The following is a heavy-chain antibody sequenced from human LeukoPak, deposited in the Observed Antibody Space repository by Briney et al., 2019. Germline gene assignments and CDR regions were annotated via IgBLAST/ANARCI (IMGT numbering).Heavy chain of an antibody. CDR1: GFTFSSYG. D-gene: IGHD3-9*01. J-gene: IGHJ4*02. CDR2: ISYDGSNK. V-gene: IGHV3-30*18. Sequence: GGSLRLSCAASGFTFSSYGMHWVRQAPGKGLEWVAVISYDGSNKYYADSVKGRFTISRDNSKNTLYLQMNSLRAEDTAVYYCAKDTSTPYDILTGYYFDYWGQGTPVTVSS. CDR3: AKDTSTPYDILTGYYFDY.